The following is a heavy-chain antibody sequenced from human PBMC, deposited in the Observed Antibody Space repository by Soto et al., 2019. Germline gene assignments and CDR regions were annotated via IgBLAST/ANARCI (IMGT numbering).Heavy chain of an antibody. CDR1: GFTFSSYA. V-gene: IGHV3-30-3*01. D-gene: IGHD1-26*01. CDR3: ARDSFSGSYYGPFCY. Sequence: GGSLRLSCAASGFTFSSYAMHWVRQAPGKGLEWVAVISYDGSNKYYADSVKGRFTISRDNSKNTLYLQMNSLRAEDTAVYYCARDSFSGSYYGPFCYWGQGTLVTVSS. CDR2: ISYDGSNK. J-gene: IGHJ4*02.